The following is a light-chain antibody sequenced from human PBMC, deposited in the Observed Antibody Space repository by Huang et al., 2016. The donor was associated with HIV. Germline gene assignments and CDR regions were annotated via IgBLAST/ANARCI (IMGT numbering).Light chain of an antibody. CDR1: QSVSAY. J-gene: IGKJ4*01. Sequence: EIVLTQSPATLSLSPGERATRSCRASQSVSAYLAWYQQKPGQSPRLLLHGASNRATGIPTRFSGRGSGTDFTLTISSLEPEDFAVYYCHQRGDWPLTFGGGTKVEIK. CDR3: HQRGDWPLT. CDR2: GAS. V-gene: IGKV3-11*01.